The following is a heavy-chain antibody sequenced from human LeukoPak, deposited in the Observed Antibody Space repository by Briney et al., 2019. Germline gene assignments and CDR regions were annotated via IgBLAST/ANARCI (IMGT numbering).Heavy chain of an antibody. CDR3: ATGNGGYYDF. V-gene: IGHV3-15*05. CDR2: IKKEADGGTT. D-gene: IGHD1-1*01. CDR1: GFTFSSYS. J-gene: IGHJ4*02. Sequence: GGSLRLSCAASGFTFSSYSMTWVRQSPGKGLEWVGRIKKEADGGTTDCTDPVKGRFTMSRDDSKKTLYLQMDSLKLEDTAIYYCATGNGGYYDFWGQGTLVTVSS.